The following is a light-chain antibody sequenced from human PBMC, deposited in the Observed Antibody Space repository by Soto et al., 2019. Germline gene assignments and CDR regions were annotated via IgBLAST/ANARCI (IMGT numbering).Light chain of an antibody. Sequence: DIQMTQSPSSLSASVGDRVTITCRAGQYIGRYLNWYQQKPGKAPKLLIYAASSLHSGVPSRFSGSGSGTDFTLTISSLQPEDFATYYCQQYNTYPWTFGQGTKVDIK. J-gene: IGKJ1*01. CDR1: QYIGRY. CDR2: AAS. V-gene: IGKV1-39*01. CDR3: QQYNTYPWT.